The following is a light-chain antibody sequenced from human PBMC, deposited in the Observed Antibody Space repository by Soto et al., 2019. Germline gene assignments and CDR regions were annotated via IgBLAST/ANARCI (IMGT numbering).Light chain of an antibody. CDR2: VGS. CDR3: CSYAGSSTL. V-gene: IGLV2-23*01. CDR1: SSDVGSYNL. J-gene: IGLJ2*01. Sequence: QSALTQPASVSGSPGQSITISCTGTSSDVGSYNLVSWYQQHPGKAPKLMIYVGSKRPSGVSNRFSGSKSGNTASLTISGLQAEDEADYYCCSYAGSSTLFGGGTKLTVL.